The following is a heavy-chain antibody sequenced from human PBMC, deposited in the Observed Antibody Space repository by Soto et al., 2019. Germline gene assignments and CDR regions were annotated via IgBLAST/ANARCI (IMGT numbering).Heavy chain of an antibody. V-gene: IGHV1-69*02. Sequence: QVQLVQSGAEVKKPGSSVKVSCKASGGTFSSYTISWVRQAPGQGLEWMGRIIPILGIANYAQKFQGRVTITADKSTSTAYMELSSLRSEDTAVYYCACTCSSTSCYGYYYYYGMDVWGQGTTVTVSS. D-gene: IGHD2-2*01. CDR2: IIPILGIA. CDR3: ACTCSSTSCYGYYYYYGMDV. J-gene: IGHJ6*02. CDR1: GGTFSSYT.